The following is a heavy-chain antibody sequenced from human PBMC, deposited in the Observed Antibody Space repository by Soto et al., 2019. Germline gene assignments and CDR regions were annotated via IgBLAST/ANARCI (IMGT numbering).Heavy chain of an antibody. Sequence: QVQLVESGGGVVQPGRSLRLSCAASGFTFSTYGIHWVRQAPGKGLEWVAVISYDGSNRYYADSVRGRFTISRDNSKNTVFLQMNNLRAEDTAVYYCAKDSGGTGGCDYWGQGTLVTVSS. J-gene: IGHJ4*02. CDR3: AKDSGGTGGCDY. D-gene: IGHD3-10*01. V-gene: IGHV3-30*18. CDR1: GFTFSTYG. CDR2: ISYDGSNR.